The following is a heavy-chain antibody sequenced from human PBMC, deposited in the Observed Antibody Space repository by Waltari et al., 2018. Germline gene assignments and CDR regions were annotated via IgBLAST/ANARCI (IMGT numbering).Heavy chain of an antibody. V-gene: IGHV3-23*01. CDR2: ISGSGGTT. CDR3: AKDRCTDGQCYTYFDY. Sequence: EVELLESGGGLVQPGGHLRLSCAASGFPFKLFAMTGVRQAPGKGLEWVSAISGSGGTTYYADSVKGRFTISRDNSRNVLYLQMNTLSAEDTAVYYCAKDRCTDGQCYTYFDYWGQGALITVSS. D-gene: IGHD2-8*01. J-gene: IGHJ4*02. CDR1: GFPFKLFA.